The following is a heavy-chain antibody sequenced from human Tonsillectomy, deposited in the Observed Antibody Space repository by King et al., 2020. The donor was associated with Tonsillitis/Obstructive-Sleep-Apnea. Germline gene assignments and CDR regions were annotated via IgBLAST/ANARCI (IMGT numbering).Heavy chain of an antibody. V-gene: IGHV3-33*01. CDR3: ARRWAGNSAAFDM. J-gene: IGHJ3*02. Sequence: VQLVESGGGVVQPGRSLRLACAASGFTFSSYGMHWVRQAPGKGLEWGAVIWYDGSNKYYADSVKGRFTISRDNSKNTLYLQMDSLRAEDTAVYYCARRWAGNSAAFDMWGQGTMVTVSS. D-gene: IGHD4-23*01. CDR2: IWYDGSNK. CDR1: GFTFSSYG.